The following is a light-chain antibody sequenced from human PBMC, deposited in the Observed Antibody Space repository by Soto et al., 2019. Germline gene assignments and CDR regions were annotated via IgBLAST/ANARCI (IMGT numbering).Light chain of an antibody. CDR3: QQYGNSRA. J-gene: IGKJ1*01. CDR1: QSVSNSF. CDR2: GAS. V-gene: IGKV3-20*01. Sequence: EIVLTQSPGTLSLXPGERATLSCRASQSVSNSFLAWYQQKPGQAPRLLIYGASSRATGIPDRFSGSGSGTDFTLTISRLEPEDFAVYYCQQYGNSRAFGQGTKV.